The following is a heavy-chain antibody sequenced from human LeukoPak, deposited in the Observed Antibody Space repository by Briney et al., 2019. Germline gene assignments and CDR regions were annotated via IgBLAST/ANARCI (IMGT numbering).Heavy chain of an antibody. CDR3: AGGACSTTSCYNMYFDF. CDR2: IYYSGGT. CDR1: GGSISSGGYY. Sequence: SQTLSLTCTVSGGSISSGGYYWSWIRQHPGKGLEWIGYIYYSGGTYYNPSLKSRVTMSVDTSKNQFSLKLNSLTAADTAVYYCAGGACSTTSCYNMYFDFWGQGTLVTVSS. D-gene: IGHD2-2*02. V-gene: IGHV4-31*03. J-gene: IGHJ4*02.